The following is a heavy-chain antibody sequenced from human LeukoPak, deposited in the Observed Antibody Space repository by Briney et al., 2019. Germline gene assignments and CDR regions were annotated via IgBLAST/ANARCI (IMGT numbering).Heavy chain of an antibody. J-gene: IGHJ4*02. Sequence: GGSLRHSCAASGFTFSSYWMSWARQAPGKGLEWVANIKQDGSEKYYVDSVKGRFTISRDNAKNSLYLQMNSLRAEDTAVYYCARGNITMVQGVSFDYWGQGTLVTVSS. CDR2: IKQDGSEK. CDR1: GFTFSSYW. CDR3: ARGNITMVQGVSFDY. V-gene: IGHV3-7*01. D-gene: IGHD3-10*01.